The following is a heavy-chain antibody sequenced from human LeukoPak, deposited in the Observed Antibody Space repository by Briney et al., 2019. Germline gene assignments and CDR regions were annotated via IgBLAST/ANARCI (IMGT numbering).Heavy chain of an antibody. Sequence: GGSLRLSCAASGFTFSKYWMLWVREAPGKGLESVSRINTDGTVTTYADSVKGRFTVSRDNADNTMFLQMDSVRDEDTAVYYCATKQWLAPPPDSWGQGTPVTVSS. J-gene: IGHJ4*02. D-gene: IGHD6-19*01. V-gene: IGHV3-74*01. CDR2: INTDGTVT. CDR3: ATKQWLAPPPDS. CDR1: GFTFSKYW.